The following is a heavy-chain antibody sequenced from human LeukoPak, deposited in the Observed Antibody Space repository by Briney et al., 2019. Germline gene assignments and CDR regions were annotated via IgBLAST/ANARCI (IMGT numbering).Heavy chain of an antibody. CDR2: IIPIFGTA. D-gene: IGHD2-2*01. V-gene: IGHV1-69*06. J-gene: IGHJ4*02. CDR1: GGTFSSYA. CDR3: ARALVVPAAMDY. Sequence: SVKVSCKASGGTFSSYAISWVRQAPGQGLEWMGGIIPIFGTANYAQKFQGRVTITADKSTSTAYMELSSLRSEDTAVYYCARALVVPAAMDYWGPGTLVTVSS.